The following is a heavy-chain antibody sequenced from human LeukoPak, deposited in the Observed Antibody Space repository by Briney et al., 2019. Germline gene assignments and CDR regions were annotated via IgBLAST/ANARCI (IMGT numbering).Heavy chain of an antibody. V-gene: IGHV3-23*01. CDR2: ISGSGGST. D-gene: IGHD3-16*01. CDR1: GFTFSSYA. J-gene: IGHJ5*02. Sequence: GSLRLSCAASGFTFSSYAMSWVRQAPGKGLEWVSAISGSGGSTYYADSVKGRFTISRDNSKNTLYLQMNSLRAEDTAVYYCAKDPRHGDWFDPWGQGTLVTVSS. CDR3: AKDPRHGDWFDP.